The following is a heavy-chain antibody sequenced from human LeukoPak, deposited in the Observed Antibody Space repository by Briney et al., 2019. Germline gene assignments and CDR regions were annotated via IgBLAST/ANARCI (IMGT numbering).Heavy chain of an antibody. D-gene: IGHD1-26*01. CDR2: INPKTGAT. J-gene: IGHJ3*01. CDR1: GYTFIDYY. Sequence: ASVKVSCKPYGYTFIDYYILWVRQAPGQGLEWMGWINPKTGATKSAQKFQDWVTLTGDTYMNTAYLEVTGLNSDDTAVYYCARRRKELQAFDFWGQGTSVTVSS. V-gene: IGHV1-2*04. CDR3: ARRRKELQAFDF.